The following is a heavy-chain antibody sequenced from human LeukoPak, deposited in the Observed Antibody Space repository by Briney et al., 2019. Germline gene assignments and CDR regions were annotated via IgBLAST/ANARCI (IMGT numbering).Heavy chain of an antibody. CDR2: ISGSGGST. CDR1: GVTFSSYA. D-gene: IGHD4-17*01. V-gene: IGHV3-23*01. Sequence: GGSLRLSCAASGVTFSSYAMSWVRQAPGKGLEWVSAISGSGGSTYYADSVKGRFTISRDNSKNTLYLQMNSLRAEDTAVYYCAKDSIRSVTTFDYWGQGTLVTVSS. CDR3: AKDSIRSVTTFDY. J-gene: IGHJ4*02.